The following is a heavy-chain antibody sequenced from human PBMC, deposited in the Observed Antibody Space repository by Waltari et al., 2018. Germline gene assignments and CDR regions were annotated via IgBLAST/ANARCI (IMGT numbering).Heavy chain of an antibody. D-gene: IGHD2-2*01. CDR1: GGTFSSYA. Sequence: QVQLVQSGAEVKKPGSSVKVSCKASGGTFSSYAISWVRQAPGQGLEWMGGIIPIFGTANYAQKFQGRVTITADESTSTAYMELSSLRAEDTAVYYCARDVCSSTSCYDFRLDPWGQGTLVTVSS. CDR3: ARDVCSSTSCYDFRLDP. J-gene: IGHJ5*02. CDR2: IIPIFGTA. V-gene: IGHV1-69*12.